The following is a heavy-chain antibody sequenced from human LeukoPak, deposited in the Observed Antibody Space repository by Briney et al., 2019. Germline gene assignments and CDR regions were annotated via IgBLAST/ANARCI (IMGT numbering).Heavy chain of an antibody. D-gene: IGHD3-22*01. V-gene: IGHV4-39*07. CDR3: ARAVTYYYDSNWFDP. Sequence: SETLSLTCTVSGGSISSSSYYWGWIRQPPGKGLEWIGSIYYSGSTYYNPSLKSRVTISVDTSKNQFSLKLSSVPAADTAVYYCARAVTYYYDSNWFDPWGQGTLVTVSS. CDR2: IYYSGST. J-gene: IGHJ5*02. CDR1: GGSISSSSYY.